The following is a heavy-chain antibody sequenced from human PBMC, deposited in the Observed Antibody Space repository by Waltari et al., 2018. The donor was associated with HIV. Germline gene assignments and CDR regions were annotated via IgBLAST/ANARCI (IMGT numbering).Heavy chain of an antibody. D-gene: IGHD6-19*01. J-gene: IGHJ4*02. V-gene: IGHV3-15*04. CDR3: QLYNSGWN. CDR1: GFNFSNAW. CDR2: MASKTAGGTA. Sequence: EVQLVESGGGLVHPGGSLRLSCAASGFNFSNAWMNWVRQAPGKGPEWVGRMASKTAGGTADYAAPVKGRFTISRDDSKTTLYLQMNSLKTEDTAVYYCQLYNSGWNWGRGTLVTVSS.